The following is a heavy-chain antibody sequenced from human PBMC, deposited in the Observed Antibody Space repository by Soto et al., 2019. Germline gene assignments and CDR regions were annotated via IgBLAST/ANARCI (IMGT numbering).Heavy chain of an antibody. D-gene: IGHD6-19*01. CDR1: GGSISSYY. J-gene: IGHJ3*02. CDR2: IYYSGST. Sequence: SETLSLTCTVSGGSISSYYWSWIRQPPGKGLEWIGYIYYSGSTNYNPSLKSRVTISVDTSKNQFSLKLSSVTAADTAVYYCARHLTYYSSGWADIWGQGTMVTVSS. CDR3: ARHLTYYSSGWADI. V-gene: IGHV4-59*08.